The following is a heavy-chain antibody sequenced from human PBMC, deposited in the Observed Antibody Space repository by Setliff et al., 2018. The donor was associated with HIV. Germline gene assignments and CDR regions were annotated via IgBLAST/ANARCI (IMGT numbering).Heavy chain of an antibody. J-gene: IGHJ4*02. CDR3: ARQVGSQYSYWAYSFDS. D-gene: IGHD5-18*01. CDR2: TFDKRNT. CDR1: GGSISFYY. Sequence: KPSETLSLTCSIPGGSISFYYWNWLRQTPGKGLEWIAYTFDKRNTHYNPSRESRVTLSLTTSTNRFSLKLNSVTAADTAIYYRARQVGSQYSYWAYSFDSWGQGALVTVSS. V-gene: IGHV4-59*08.